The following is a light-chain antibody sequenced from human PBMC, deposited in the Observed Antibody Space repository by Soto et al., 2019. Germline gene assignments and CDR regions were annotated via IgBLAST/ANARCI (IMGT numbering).Light chain of an antibody. Sequence: EIVLTQSPGTLSLSPGERATLSCRASRTVSSLYIAWYQQRPGQAPRLVLFGASSSATGIPERFTGSGSGTDFVLTIKRLEPEDFAIYYCQHYGNSQFTFGPGTRVDV. J-gene: IGKJ3*01. CDR1: RTVSSLY. CDR3: QHYGNSQFT. CDR2: GAS. V-gene: IGKV3-20*01.